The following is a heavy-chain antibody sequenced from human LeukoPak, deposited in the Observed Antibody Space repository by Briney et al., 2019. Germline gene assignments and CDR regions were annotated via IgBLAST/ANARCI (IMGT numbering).Heavy chain of an antibody. CDR3: ARYCTFRTCSGTKFDS. J-gene: IGHJ4*02. CDR1: GFTFSNYN. V-gene: IGHV3-21*01. D-gene: IGHD1-1*01. Sequence: GGSLRLSCAASGFTFSNYNMNWVRQAPGKTMEWVSSITSSGTYISYADSVRGRFTISRDNAKNSLYLQMNSLRAEDSAVYYCARYCTFRTCSGTKFDSWGQGTLVTVSS. CDR2: ITSSGTYI.